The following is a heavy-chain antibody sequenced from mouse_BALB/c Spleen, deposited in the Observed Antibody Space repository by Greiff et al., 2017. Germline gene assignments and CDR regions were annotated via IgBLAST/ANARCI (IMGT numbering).Heavy chain of an antibody. J-gene: IGHJ4*01. Sequence: EVHLVESGGGLVKPGGSLKLSCAASGFAFSSYDMSWVRQTPEKRLEWVAYISSGGGSTYYPDTVKGRFTISRDNAKNTLYLQMSSLKSEDTAMYYCARQEKYGNSYAMDYWGQGTSVTVSS. D-gene: IGHD2-10*02. V-gene: IGHV5-12-1*01. CDR2: ISSGGGST. CDR3: ARQEKYGNSYAMDY. CDR1: GFAFSSYD.